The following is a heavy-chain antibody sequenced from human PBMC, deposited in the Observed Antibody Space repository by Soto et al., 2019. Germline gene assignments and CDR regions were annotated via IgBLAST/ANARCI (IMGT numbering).Heavy chain of an antibody. CDR3: ASQSSTDYYYYGMDV. J-gene: IGHJ6*02. Sequence: GGSLRLSCAASGFTFDDYAMHWVRQAPGKGLEWVSGISWNSGSIGYADSVKGRFTISRDNAKNSLYLQMNSLRAEDTALYYCASQSSTDYYYYGMDVWGQGTTVTSP. CDR2: ISWNSGSI. D-gene: IGHD3-10*01. V-gene: IGHV3-9*01. CDR1: GFTFDDYA.